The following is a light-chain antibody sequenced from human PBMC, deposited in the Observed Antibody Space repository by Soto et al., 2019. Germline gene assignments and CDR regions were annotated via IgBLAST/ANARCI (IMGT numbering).Light chain of an antibody. Sequence: EIVLTQSPATLSLSPGERATLSCRASQSVNRYLAWYQQRPGQAPRLLIYDLSNRATGVPARFSGSGSGTDFTRTITSLEAEYDAVYYCQHRTNWTPILTFGPGTKVDIK. V-gene: IGKV3-11*01. CDR3: QHRTNWTPILT. J-gene: IGKJ3*01. CDR2: DLS. CDR1: QSVNRY.